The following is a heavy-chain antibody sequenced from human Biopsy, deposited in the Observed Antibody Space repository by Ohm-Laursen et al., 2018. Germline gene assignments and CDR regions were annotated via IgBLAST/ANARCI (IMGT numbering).Heavy chain of an antibody. J-gene: IGHJ4*02. D-gene: IGHD3-22*01. CDR2: FYWDEAK. Sequence: TQTLTLTCPFSGFSLSTSGAGVGWILHPPGKALEWLALFYWDEAKRYSPSLKSRLTITKDTSKKQVVLTMTNTDPVDTGTYYCAHSIRLDYLDSRGMGFDYWGQETLVTVSS. CDR3: AHSIRLDYLDSRGMGFDY. CDR1: GFSLSTSGAG. V-gene: IGHV2-5*02.